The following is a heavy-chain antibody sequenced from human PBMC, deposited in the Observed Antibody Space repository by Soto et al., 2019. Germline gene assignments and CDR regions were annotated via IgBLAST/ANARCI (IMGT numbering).Heavy chain of an antibody. Sequence: TLSLTCTVSGGSISSGGYYWSWIRQHPGKGLEWIGYIYYSRSTYYNPSLKSRVTISVYTSKNQFSLKLSSVTAADTAVYYCGYGSGILGGYWGQGTLVTVSS. CDR3: GYGSGILGGY. D-gene: IGHD3-10*01. CDR2: IYYSRST. J-gene: IGHJ4*02. CDR1: GGSISSGGYY. V-gene: IGHV4-31*03.